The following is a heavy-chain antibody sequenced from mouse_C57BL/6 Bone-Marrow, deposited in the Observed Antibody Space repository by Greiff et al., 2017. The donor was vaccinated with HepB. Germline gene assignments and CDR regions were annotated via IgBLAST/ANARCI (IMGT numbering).Heavy chain of an antibody. CDR3: ARGGSRFDY. CDR2: ISYDGSN. D-gene: IGHD1-1*01. V-gene: IGHV3-6*01. CDR1: GYSITSGYS. J-gene: IGHJ2*01. Sequence: DVQLQESGPGLVKPSQSLSLTCSVTGYSITSGYSWNWIRQFPGNKLEWMGYISYDGSNNYNPSLKNRISITRDTSKNQFFLKLNSVTTEDTATYYCARGGSRFDYWGQGTTLTVSS.